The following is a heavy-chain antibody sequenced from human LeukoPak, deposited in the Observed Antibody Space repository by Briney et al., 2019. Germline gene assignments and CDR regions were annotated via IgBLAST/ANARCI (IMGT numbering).Heavy chain of an antibody. CDR2: ISVSGGAR. V-gene: IGHV3-48*02. J-gene: IGHJ4*02. CDR3: ARDRGYFYDQLDY. Sequence: GGSLRLSCVASGYPFSSYSMNWIRQAPGKGLERVSYISVSGGARSYADSVKGRFTISRDDARNSLYLQMNSLKDEDTAVYYCARDRGYFYDQLDYWGQGTLVTVSS. CDR1: GYPFSSYS. D-gene: IGHD2/OR15-2a*01.